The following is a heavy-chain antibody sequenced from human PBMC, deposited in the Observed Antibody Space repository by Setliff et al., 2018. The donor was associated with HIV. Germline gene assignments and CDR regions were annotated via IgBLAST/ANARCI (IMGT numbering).Heavy chain of an antibody. V-gene: IGHV5-51*01. J-gene: IGHJ4*02. CDR1: GYTFTNYW. Sequence: PGESLKISCKGSGYTFTNYWIGWVRQMPGKGLEWMGIIYPGDSETRYGPSSEGQVTISVDKSISTAYLQWSSLKASDTAMYFCATNYSGYTYGFYWGQGTLVTVSS. CDR3: ATNYSGYTYGFY. CDR2: IYPGDSET. D-gene: IGHD5-18*01.